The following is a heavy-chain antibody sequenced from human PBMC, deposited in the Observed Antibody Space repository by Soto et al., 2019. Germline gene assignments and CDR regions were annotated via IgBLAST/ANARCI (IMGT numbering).Heavy chain of an antibody. D-gene: IGHD4-17*01. CDR1: GYTFTSYG. V-gene: IGHV1-69*13. J-gene: IGHJ4*02. CDR2: IIPIFGTA. CDR3: ASPKRTTVVTLDLDY. Sequence: SVKVSCKASGYTFTSYGISWVRQAPGQGLEWMGGIIPIFGTANYAQKFQGRVTITADESTSTAYMELSSLRSADTAVYYCASPKRTTVVTLDLDYWGQGTLVTVSS.